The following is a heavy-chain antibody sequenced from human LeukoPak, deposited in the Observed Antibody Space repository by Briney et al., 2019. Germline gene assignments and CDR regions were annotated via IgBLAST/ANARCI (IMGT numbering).Heavy chain of an antibody. CDR2: IYYSGST. CDR3: ARHPNYCGGDCHVFDY. J-gene: IGHJ4*02. D-gene: IGHD2-21*02. V-gene: IGHV4-59*08. CDR1: GGSISGFY. Sequence: SETLSLTCTVSGGSISGFYWSWIRQPPGKGLEWIGYIYYSGSTNYNPYLKSRVTISVDTSKNQFSLKLSSVTAADTAVYYCARHPNYCGGDCHVFDYWGQGTLVTVSS.